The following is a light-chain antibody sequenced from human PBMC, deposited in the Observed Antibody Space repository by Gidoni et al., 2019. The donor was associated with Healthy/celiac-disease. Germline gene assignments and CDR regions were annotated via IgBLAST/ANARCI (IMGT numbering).Light chain of an antibody. CDR3: QQSYSTPQT. Sequence: DIQMTQSPSSLSASVGDRVTITCRASQSISSYLNWYQQKPGKAPKLLIYAASSLQSWVPSRFSGSRSGTNFTLTISSLQPEDFATYYCQQSYSTPQTFGQGTKVEIK. CDR1: QSISSY. V-gene: IGKV1-39*01. J-gene: IGKJ1*01. CDR2: AAS.